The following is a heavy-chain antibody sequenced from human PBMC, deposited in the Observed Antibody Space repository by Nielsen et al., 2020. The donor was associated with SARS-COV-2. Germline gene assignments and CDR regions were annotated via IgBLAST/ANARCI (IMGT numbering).Heavy chain of an antibody. V-gene: IGHV1-3*01. J-gene: IGHJ5*02. Sequence: ASVKVSCKASGYTFSNYVIHWVRQAPGQSLEWMGWIQVGSGNTKYSPKFQGRVTFTSDTSATTALMELSSLKSEDTAVYFCVIVTAALAFDPWGQGSLVTVSS. CDR2: IQVGSGNT. CDR1: GYTFSNYV. D-gene: IGHD3-16*02. CDR3: VIVTAALAFDP.